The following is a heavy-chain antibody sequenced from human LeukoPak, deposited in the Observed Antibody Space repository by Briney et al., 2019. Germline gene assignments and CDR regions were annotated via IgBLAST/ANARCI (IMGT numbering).Heavy chain of an antibody. CDR3: AREDIVVVVAGLGAFDI. J-gene: IGHJ3*02. CDR2: IKQDGSEK. D-gene: IGHD2-15*01. V-gene: IGHV3-7*03. Sequence: GGSLRLSCAASGFTFSSYWMSWVRQAPGKGLEWVANIKQDGSEKYYVDSVKGRFTISRDNAKNSLYLQMNSLRAEDTAVYYCAREDIVVVVAGLGAFDIWGQGTMVTVSS. CDR1: GFTFSSYW.